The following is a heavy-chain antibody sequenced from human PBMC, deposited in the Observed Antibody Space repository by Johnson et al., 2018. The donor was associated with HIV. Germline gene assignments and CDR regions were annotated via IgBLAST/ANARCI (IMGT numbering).Heavy chain of an antibody. CDR2: IRSKVYAETT. J-gene: IGHJ3*02. CDR3: TGGRDLRAFDI. Sequence: VQLVESGGGLVQPGRSLRLSCTTSGFIFGDYAMTWFRQAPTTGLEWVSFIRSKVYAETTQYAASVKGRFTISRDESKRIGFLQMDSLETEDTAMYYCTGGRDLRAFDIWGQGTMVTVSS. V-gene: IGHV3-49*03. D-gene: IGHD2-21*02. CDR1: GFIFGDYA.